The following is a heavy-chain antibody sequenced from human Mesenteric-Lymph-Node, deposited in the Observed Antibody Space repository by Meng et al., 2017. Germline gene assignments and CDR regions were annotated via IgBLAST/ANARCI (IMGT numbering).Heavy chain of an antibody. Sequence: ASVKVSCKASGYTFTRYNMHWVRQAPGQGLEWMGIVRPSGDNTVYAQKFKGRVTMTRDTSISTAYMELSRLRSDDTAVYYCARVSSWRYWYFDLWGRGTLVTVSS. D-gene: IGHD6-13*01. V-gene: IGHV1-46*01. CDR2: VRPSGDNT. J-gene: IGHJ2*01. CDR1: GYTFTRYN. CDR3: ARVSSWRYWYFDL.